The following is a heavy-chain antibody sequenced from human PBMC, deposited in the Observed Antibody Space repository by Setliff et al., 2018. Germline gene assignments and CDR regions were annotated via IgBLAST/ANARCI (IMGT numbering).Heavy chain of an antibody. Sequence: SETLSLTCTVSGGSISSGTNYWSWIRQPAGRGLEWIGYVDHSDYANYNPSLKRRVTISVDTSKNQFSLRLSLVTAADTATYYCARQKEYSGRSCFQHWGQGIPVTVSS. CDR3: ARQKEYSGRSCFQH. V-gene: IGHV4-61*10. CDR2: VDHSDYA. D-gene: IGHD1-26*01. CDR1: GGSISSGTNY. J-gene: IGHJ1*01.